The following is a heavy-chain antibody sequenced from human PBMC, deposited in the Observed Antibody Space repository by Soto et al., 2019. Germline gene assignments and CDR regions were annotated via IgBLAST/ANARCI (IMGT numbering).Heavy chain of an antibody. CDR3: ARAPVEDCSGGSCYSQAPMDV. CDR2: TYYRSKWYN. V-gene: IGHV6-1*01. CDR1: GESVASNSAA. D-gene: IGHD2-15*01. J-gene: IGHJ6*02. Sequence: SQTLSLTCAISGESVASNSAAWNWIRQSPSRGLEWLGRTYYRSKWYNDYAVSVKSRITIKPDTFKNQFALQLTSVTAEDTAVYYCARAPVEDCSGGSCYSQAPMDVWGQGTTVTVSS.